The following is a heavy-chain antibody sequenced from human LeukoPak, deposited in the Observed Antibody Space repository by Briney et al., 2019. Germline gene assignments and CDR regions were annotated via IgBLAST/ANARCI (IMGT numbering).Heavy chain of an antibody. Sequence: ASVKVSCKASGYTFTSYDINWVRQATGQGLEWMGWMNPNSGNTGYAQKFQGRVTMTRNTSISTAYMELSSLRSEDTAVYYCARGGYFDWLLSTYHYYGMDVWGQGTTVTVSS. CDR2: MNPNSGNT. CDR3: ARGGYFDWLLSTYHYYGMDV. J-gene: IGHJ6*02. CDR1: GYTFTSYD. D-gene: IGHD3-9*01. V-gene: IGHV1-8*01.